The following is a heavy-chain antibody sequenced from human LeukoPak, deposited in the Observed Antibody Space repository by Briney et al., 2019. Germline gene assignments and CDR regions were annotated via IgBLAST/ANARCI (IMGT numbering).Heavy chain of an antibody. CDR3: ASGGEQLWPYEPFSS. V-gene: IGHV4-39*01. D-gene: IGHD1/OR15-1a*01. CDR2: FYYGGST. J-gene: IGHJ5*02. Sequence: SETLSLTCTVSGDSISSSSYYWGWIRQPPGKGLEWVGTFYYGGSTYHNPSLKSRVTISVDTSKNQFSLRLSSVTAADTALYYCASGGEQLWPYEPFSSWGQGTLVTVSS. CDR1: GDSISSSSYY.